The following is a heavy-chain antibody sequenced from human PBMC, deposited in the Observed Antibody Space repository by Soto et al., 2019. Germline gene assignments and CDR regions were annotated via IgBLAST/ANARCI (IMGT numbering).Heavy chain of an antibody. V-gene: IGHV3-9*01. J-gene: IGHJ3*02. CDR2: ISWNSGSI. CDR1: GFTFDDYA. CDR3: AKGYSSGWPGGGWDAFDI. Sequence: GGSLRLSCAASGFTFDDYAMHWVRQAPGKGLEWVSGISWNSGSIGYADSVKGRFTISRDNAKNSLYLQMNSLRAEDTALYYCAKGYSSGWPGGGWDAFDIWGQGTMVTVSS. D-gene: IGHD6-19*01.